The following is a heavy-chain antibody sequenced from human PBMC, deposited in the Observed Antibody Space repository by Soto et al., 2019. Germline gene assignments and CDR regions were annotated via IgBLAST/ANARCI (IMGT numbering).Heavy chain of an antibody. CDR2: IYYTGNT. J-gene: IGHJ4*02. CDR3: AREQWGYDS. V-gene: IGHV4-31*03. D-gene: IGHD2-15*01. Sequence: QVQLQESGPELVKPSQTLSLTCTVSGGSISSNGHYWTWIRQHPGKGLEWIAYIYYTGNTYYNPSPKSRXSXTVATSKNQFSLNLRSVTAADTAVYYCAREQWGYDSWGQGTLVTVSS. CDR1: GGSISSNGHY.